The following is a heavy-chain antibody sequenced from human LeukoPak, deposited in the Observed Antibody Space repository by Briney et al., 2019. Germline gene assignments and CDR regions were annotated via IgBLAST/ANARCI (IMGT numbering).Heavy chain of an antibody. J-gene: IGHJ4*02. Sequence: SETLSLTCAVYGGSFSGYYWGWFRQPPGKGLEWIGEINHSGSTNYNPSLKSRVTMSVDTSKNQFSLNLSSVTAADTAVYYCAARDILTGLYDYWGQGTLVTVSS. D-gene: IGHD3-9*01. CDR3: AARDILTGLYDY. CDR2: INHSGST. V-gene: IGHV4-34*01. CDR1: GGSFSGYY.